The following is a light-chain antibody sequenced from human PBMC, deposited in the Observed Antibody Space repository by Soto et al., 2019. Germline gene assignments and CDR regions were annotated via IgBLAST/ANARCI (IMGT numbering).Light chain of an antibody. CDR3: RSYAGSSAEMV. CDR2: EGS. V-gene: IGLV2-23*01. CDR1: SSDVEGYNL. Sequence: QLVLTQPASVSGSPGQSITIPCTGTSSDVEGYNLISWYQQHPGKAPKLLIFEGSQRPSGVSNRFSGSNSGNKASLTISGLQAEDEADYYCRSYAGSSAEMVFGGGTKLTVL. J-gene: IGLJ2*01.